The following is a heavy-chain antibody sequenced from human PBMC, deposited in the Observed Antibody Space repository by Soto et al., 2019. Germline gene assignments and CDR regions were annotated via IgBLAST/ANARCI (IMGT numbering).Heavy chain of an antibody. CDR3: ARGSSSSLGGYYYGMDV. J-gene: IGHJ6*02. CDR1: GGTFSSYT. Sequence: GASVKVSCKASGGTFSSYTISWVRQAPGQGLEWMGRIIPILGIANYAQKFQGRVTITADKSTSTAYMELSSLRSEDTAVYYCARGSSSSLGGYYYGMDVWGQGTTVTVSS. CDR2: IIPILGIA. V-gene: IGHV1-69*02. D-gene: IGHD6-13*01.